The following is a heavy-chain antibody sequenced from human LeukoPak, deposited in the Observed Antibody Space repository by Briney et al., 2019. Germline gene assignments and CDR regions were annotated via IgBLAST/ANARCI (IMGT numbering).Heavy chain of an antibody. Sequence: SGTLSLTCTVSGASISSSYWSWVRQPPGKRLGWIGFIYYNGNTNSNPSLKSRVTISVDTSKNQFSLKLTSVTAADTAVYYCVRGNYDNRGYSNAFDTWGQGAMVTVSS. J-gene: IGHJ3*02. CDR1: GASISSSY. CDR2: IYYNGNT. D-gene: IGHD3-22*01. CDR3: VRGNYDNRGYSNAFDT. V-gene: IGHV4-59*01.